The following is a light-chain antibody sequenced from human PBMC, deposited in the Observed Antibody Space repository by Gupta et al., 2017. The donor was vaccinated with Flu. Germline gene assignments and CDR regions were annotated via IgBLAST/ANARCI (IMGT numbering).Light chain of an antibody. CDR2: AAS. Sequence: TLSSSPGERVTLSCRASQSVSSSYLAWYKQKPGQAPRLLIYAASSRGAGIPDRFRGSGDGTDFTLTISRREPEDFAMYYCQQSDISHPISFGGGTKVEIK. V-gene: IGKV3-20*01. J-gene: IGKJ4*01. CDR3: QQSDISHPIS. CDR1: QSVSSSY.